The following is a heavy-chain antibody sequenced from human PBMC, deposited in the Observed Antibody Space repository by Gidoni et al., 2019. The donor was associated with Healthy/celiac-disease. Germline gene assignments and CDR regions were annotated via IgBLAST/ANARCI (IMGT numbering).Heavy chain of an antibody. J-gene: IGHJ5*02. CDR1: GFTFDDYA. D-gene: IGHD6-19*01. Sequence: EVQLVESGGGLVQPGRSLRLSCAAPGFTFDDYAMHWVRQAPGKGLEWVSGISWDSDSIDYADSVKGRFTISRDNAKNSLYLQMNSLRAEDTAVYYCTKGPIAVAGSFTGWFDPWGQGTLVTVSS. CDR2: ISWDSDSI. V-gene: IGHV3-9*01. CDR3: TKGPIAVAGSFTGWFDP.